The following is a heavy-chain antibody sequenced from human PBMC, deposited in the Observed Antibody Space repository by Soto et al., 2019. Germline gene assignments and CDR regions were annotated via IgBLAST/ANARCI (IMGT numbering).Heavy chain of an antibody. J-gene: IGHJ6*02. CDR3: ARTGSGPVVPYYYYGMDV. CDR1: GGSVSSGSYY. CDR2: IYYSGST. V-gene: IGHV4-61*01. Sequence: QVQLQESGPGLVKPSETLSLTCTVSGGSVSSGSYYWSWIRQPPGKGLEWIGYIYYSGSTNYNPSLKSRVTRPVDASKNQFYRKLSAVTAADTAVYYCARTGSGPVVPYYYYGMDVWGQGTTVTVSS. D-gene: IGHD2-21*01.